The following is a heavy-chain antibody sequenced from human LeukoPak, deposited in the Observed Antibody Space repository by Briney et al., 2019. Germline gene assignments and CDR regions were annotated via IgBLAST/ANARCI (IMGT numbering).Heavy chain of an antibody. CDR1: GGTFSSYA. CDR2: IIPIFGTA. Sequence: ASVKVSCKASGGTFSSYAIIWVRQAPGQGLEWMGRIIPIFGTANYAQKFQGRVTITADASTNTAYMELNSLISEDTAVYYCSSPEWGYCRSPPSQLASWGQGPLVTVSS. D-gene: IGHD2-2*01. J-gene: IGHJ4*02. CDR3: SSPEWGYCRSPPSQLAS. V-gene: IGHV1-69*13.